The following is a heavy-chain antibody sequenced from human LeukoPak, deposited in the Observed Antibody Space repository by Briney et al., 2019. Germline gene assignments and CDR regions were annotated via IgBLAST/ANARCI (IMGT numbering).Heavy chain of an antibody. CDR1: GFTFSSYS. V-gene: IGHV3-48*02. CDR3: ARDRSSSSGWYVHEGMDV. Sequence: GGSLRPSCAASGFTFSSYSMNWVRQAPGKGLEWVSYISSSSSTIYYADSVKGRFTISRDNAKNSLYLQMNSLRDEDTAVYYCARDRSSSSGWYVHEGMDVWGQGTTVTVSS. J-gene: IGHJ6*02. CDR2: ISSSSSTI. D-gene: IGHD6-19*01.